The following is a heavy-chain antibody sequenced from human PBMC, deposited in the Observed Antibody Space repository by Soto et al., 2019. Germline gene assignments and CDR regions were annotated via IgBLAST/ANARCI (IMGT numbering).Heavy chain of an antibody. J-gene: IGHJ6*02. CDR2: INPNRGGT. V-gene: IGHV1-2*04. D-gene: IGHD6-19*01. CDR3: AREYSSGWLGVRPGGMDV. CDR1: GYTFTGYY. Sequence: QVQLVQSGAEVKKPGASVKVSCKASGYTFTGYYMHWVRQAPGQGLEWMGWINPNRGGTNYAQKFQGWVTMTRDTSISTAYMELSRLRSDDTAVYYCAREYSSGWLGVRPGGMDVWGQGTTVTVSS.